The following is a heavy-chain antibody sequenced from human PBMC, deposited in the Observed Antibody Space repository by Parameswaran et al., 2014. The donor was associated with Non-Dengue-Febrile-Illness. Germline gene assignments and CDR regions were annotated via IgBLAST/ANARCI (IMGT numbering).Heavy chain of an antibody. J-gene: IGHJ3*02. CDR3: ARVAPMVRGYWAFDI. CDR2: IYYSGST. Sequence: SETLSLTCTVSGGSISSYYWSWIRQPPGKGLEWIGYIYYSGSTNYNPSLKSRVTISVDTSKNQFSLKLSSVTAADTAVYYCARVAPMVRGYWAFDIWGQGTMVTVSS. V-gene: IGHV4-59*01. CDR1: GGSISSYY. D-gene: IGHD3-10*01.